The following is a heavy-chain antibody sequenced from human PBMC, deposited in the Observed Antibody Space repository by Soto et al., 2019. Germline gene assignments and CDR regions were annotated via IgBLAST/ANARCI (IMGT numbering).Heavy chain of an antibody. CDR1: GYTFTNYY. CDR2: INPSARSA. CDR3: ARDNSAANGVLDH. D-gene: IGHD1-1*01. V-gene: IGHV1-46*04. J-gene: IGHJ4*02. Sequence: QVQLVQSGAEVKSPGASVKLSCKAAGYTFTNYYLHWVRQAPGQGLEWVGMINPSARSASYALNLRGRHTMDRDTSTTTVYMELSRLTSEDTAVYFCARDNSAANGVLDHWGQGTLVTVSS.